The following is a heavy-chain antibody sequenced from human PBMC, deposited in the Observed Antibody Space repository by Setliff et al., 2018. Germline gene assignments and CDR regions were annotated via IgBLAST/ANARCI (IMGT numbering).Heavy chain of an antibody. CDR3: ARPGGFCDSNGCWDGYFDY. D-gene: IGHD2-2*01. Sequence: GASVKVSCKDSGYTFGTYGISWVRQAPGQGLEWMGWISAYNGNTNYAQRFQGRVTMTTDTSTSTAYMELRSLRSDDTAMYYCARPGGFCDSNGCWDGYFDYWGQGTPVTVSS. J-gene: IGHJ4*02. V-gene: IGHV1-18*01. CDR1: GYTFGTYG. CDR2: ISAYNGNT.